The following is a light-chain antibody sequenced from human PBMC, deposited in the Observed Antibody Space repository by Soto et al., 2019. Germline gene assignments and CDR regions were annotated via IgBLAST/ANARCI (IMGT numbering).Light chain of an antibody. V-gene: IGLV2-8*01. Sequence: QSVLTQPRSASGSPGQSVTISCTGTSSDVGGYNYVSWYQQHPGKAPKLMIYEVSKRPSGVPDRFSGSKSGNTASLTVSGLQPEDEADYYCSSYAGSNKSVFGTGTKLTVL. J-gene: IGLJ1*01. CDR1: SSDVGGYNY. CDR2: EVS. CDR3: SSYAGSNKSV.